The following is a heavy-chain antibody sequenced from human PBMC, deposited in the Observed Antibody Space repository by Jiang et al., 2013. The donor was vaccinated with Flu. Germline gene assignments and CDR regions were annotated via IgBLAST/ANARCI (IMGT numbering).Heavy chain of an antibody. V-gene: IGHV1-3*01. CDR2: INAGNGDT. D-gene: IGHD3-10*01. Sequence: QSGAEVKKPGASVKVSCKASGFTLTSYSIHWVRQAPGQRLEWMGWINAGNGDTRYSPKLQGRVTISRDTSASAVYMELRSLTSEDTAFYYCARVLGSGFNWFDPWGQGTLVTVSS. CDR3: ARVLGSGFNWFDP. J-gene: IGHJ5*02. CDR1: GFTLTSYS.